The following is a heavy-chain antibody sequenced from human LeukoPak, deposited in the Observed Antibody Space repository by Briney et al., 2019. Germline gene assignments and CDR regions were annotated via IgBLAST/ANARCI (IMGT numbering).Heavy chain of an antibody. CDR2: ISAYNGNT. Sequence: ASVKVSCKASGYTFTSYGISWVRQAPGQGLEWMGWISAYNGNTNYAQKLQGRVTMTTDTSTSTAYMELRSLRSDDTAVYYCARDIRAGDSSGYSWCDYWGQGTLVTVSS. J-gene: IGHJ4*02. D-gene: IGHD3-22*01. CDR3: ARDIRAGDSSGYSWCDY. V-gene: IGHV1-18*01. CDR1: GYTFTSYG.